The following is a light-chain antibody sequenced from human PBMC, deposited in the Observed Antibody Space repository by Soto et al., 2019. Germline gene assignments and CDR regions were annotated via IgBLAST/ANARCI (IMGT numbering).Light chain of an antibody. CDR3: QQYNIYSRRT. V-gene: IGKV1-5*01. Sequence: EIQLTQSPAILLKKIGDRVTITCRASQSIGSWLAWYQQRPGKAPKLLIYDASTLQSGVPSRFSGSGSGTEFTLTISSLQPDDFATYYCQQYNIYSRRTFARGTKVDIK. CDR2: DAS. J-gene: IGKJ1*01. CDR1: QSIGSW.